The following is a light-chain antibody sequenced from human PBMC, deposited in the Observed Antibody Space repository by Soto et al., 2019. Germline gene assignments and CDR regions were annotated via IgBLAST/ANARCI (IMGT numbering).Light chain of an antibody. CDR2: AAS. CDR1: QSISSY. CDR3: QQSYSFPRT. Sequence: DIPMTPSPSAPSASVEDRGSLPCPASQSISSYLNWYQQKPGKAPKLLIYAASSLQSGVPSRFRGSGSGTDFTLTISSLQPEDFATYYCQQSYSFPRTFGQGTRLEIK. J-gene: IGKJ5*01. V-gene: IGKV1-39*01.